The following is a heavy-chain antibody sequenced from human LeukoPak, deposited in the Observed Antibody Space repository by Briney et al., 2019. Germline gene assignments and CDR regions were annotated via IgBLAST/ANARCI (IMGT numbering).Heavy chain of an antibody. CDR1: GFTFSSYA. D-gene: IGHD5-24*01. CDR3: AKGWLATITWVNWFDP. J-gene: IGHJ5*02. V-gene: IGHV3-23*01. Sequence: GGSLRLSCAASGFTFSSYAMSWVRQAPGKGLEWVSAISGSGGSTYYADSVKGRFTISRDNSKNTLYLQMNSLRAEDTAVYYCAKGWLATITWVNWFDPWGQGTLVTVSS. CDR2: ISGSGGST.